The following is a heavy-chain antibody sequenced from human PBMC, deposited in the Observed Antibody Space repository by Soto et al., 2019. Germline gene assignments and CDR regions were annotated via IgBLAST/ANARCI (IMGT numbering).Heavy chain of an antibody. CDR1: GGTFSSYA. V-gene: IGHV1-69*06. D-gene: IGHD4-4*01. Sequence: GASVKVSCKASGGTFSSYAISWVRQAPGQGLEWMGGIIPIFGTANYAQKFQGRVTITADKSTSTAYMELSSLRSEDTAVYYCAERSMTTEGYYYGMDVWGQGTTVTVSS. CDR2: IIPIFGTA. CDR3: AERSMTTEGYYYGMDV. J-gene: IGHJ6*02.